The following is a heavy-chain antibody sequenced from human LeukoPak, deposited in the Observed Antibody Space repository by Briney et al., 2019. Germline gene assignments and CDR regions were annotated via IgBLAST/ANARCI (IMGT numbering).Heavy chain of an antibody. CDR1: GFTFSSYG. Sequence: SGGSLRLSCAASGFTFSSYGMHWVRQAPGKGLEWVAFIRYDGSNKYYADSVKGRSTISRDNSKNTLYLQMNSLRAEDTAVYYCAKVAQPYYYYYGMDVWGQGTTVTVSS. CDR2: IRYDGSNK. CDR3: AKVAQPYYYYYGMDV. J-gene: IGHJ6*02. V-gene: IGHV3-30*02.